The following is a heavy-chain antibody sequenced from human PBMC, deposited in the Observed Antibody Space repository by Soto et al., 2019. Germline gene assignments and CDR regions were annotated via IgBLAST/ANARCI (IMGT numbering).Heavy chain of an antibody. Sequence: SVKVSCKASGGTFSSYAISWVRQAPGQGLEWMGGIIPIFGTANYAQKFQGRVTITADESTSTAYMELSSLRSEDTAVYYCARDKAAVAGTQSAARQEDFWYYYGMDVWGQGTTVTVSS. CDR1: GGTFSSYA. CDR3: ARDKAAVAGTQSAARQEDFWYYYGMDV. CDR2: IIPIFGTA. J-gene: IGHJ6*02. D-gene: IGHD6-19*01. V-gene: IGHV1-69*13.